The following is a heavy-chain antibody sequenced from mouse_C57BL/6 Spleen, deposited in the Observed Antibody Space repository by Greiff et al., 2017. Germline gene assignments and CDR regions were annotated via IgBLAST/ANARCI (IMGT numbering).Heavy chain of an antibody. V-gene: IGHV3-6*01. CDR1: GYSITSGYY. Sequence: VQLKESGPGLVKPSQSLSLTCSVTGYSITSGYYWNWIRQFPGNKLEWMGYISYDGSNNYNPSLKNRISITRDTSENQFFLKLNSVTTEDTATYYCARDGYYVAYWGQGTLVTVSA. CDR3: ARDGYYVAY. CDR2: ISYDGSN. D-gene: IGHD2-3*01. J-gene: IGHJ3*01.